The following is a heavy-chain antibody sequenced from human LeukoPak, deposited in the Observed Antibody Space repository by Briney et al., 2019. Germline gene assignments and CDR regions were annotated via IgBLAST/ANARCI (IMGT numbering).Heavy chain of an antibody. J-gene: IGHJ4*02. CDR2: IDPADSDT. V-gene: IGHV5-51*01. D-gene: IGHD3-10*01. CDR1: GNTLTTFW. Sequence: GESLKISCKASGNTLTTFWIGWARQMSGKGPEWMGIIDPADSDTRYSPPFQGQVTISADKSITTAYLQWSSLKASDTAIYYCARVRGELLSQYYFDYWGQGTLVTVSS. CDR3: ARVRGELLSQYYFDY.